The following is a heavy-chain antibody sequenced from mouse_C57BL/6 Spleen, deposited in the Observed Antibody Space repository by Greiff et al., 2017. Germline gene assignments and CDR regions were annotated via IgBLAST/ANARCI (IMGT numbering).Heavy chain of an antibody. Sequence: VQLQQPGAELVKPGASVKMSCKASGYTFTSYWITWVKQRPGQGLEWIGDIYPGSGSTNYNEKFKSKATLTVDTSSSTAYMQLSSLTSEDSAVYDGARYYSSYTYAMDYWGQGTTGTVSS. D-gene: IGHD2-5*01. CDR1: GYTFTSYW. V-gene: IGHV1-55*01. CDR2: IYPGSGST. J-gene: IGHJ4*01. CDR3: ARYYSSYTYAMDY.